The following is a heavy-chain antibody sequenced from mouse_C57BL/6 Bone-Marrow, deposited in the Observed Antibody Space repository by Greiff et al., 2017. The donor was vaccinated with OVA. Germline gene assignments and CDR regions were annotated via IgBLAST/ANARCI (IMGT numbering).Heavy chain of an antibody. Sequence: QVHVKQSGAELARPGASVKLSCKASGYTFTSYGISWVKQRTGQGLEWIGEIYPRSGNTYYNEKFKGKATLTADKSSSTAYMELRSLTSEDSAVYFCARFGRWPYFDYWGQGTTLTVSS. CDR1: GYTFTSYG. D-gene: IGHD2-3*01. CDR2: IYPRSGNT. V-gene: IGHV1-81*01. J-gene: IGHJ2*01. CDR3: ARFGRWPYFDY.